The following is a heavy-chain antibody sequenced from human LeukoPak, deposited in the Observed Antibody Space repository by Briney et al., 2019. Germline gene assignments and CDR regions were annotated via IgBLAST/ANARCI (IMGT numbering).Heavy chain of an antibody. D-gene: IGHD4/OR15-4a*01. CDR2: IYSDNT. Sequence: GGSLRLSCTVSGFTVSSNSMSWVRQAPGKGLEWVSFIYSDNTHYSGSVKGRFTISRDNSKNTLYLQMNSLRAEDTAVYYCARRAGAYSHPYDYWGQGTLVTVSS. CDR1: GFTVSSNS. J-gene: IGHJ4*02. CDR3: ARRAGAYSHPYDY. V-gene: IGHV3-53*01.